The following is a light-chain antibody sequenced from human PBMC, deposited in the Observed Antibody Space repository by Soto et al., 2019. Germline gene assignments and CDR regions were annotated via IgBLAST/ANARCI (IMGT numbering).Light chain of an antibody. Sequence: EIVLTQSPGTLSLSPGERATLSCRSSQSVTINYLAWYQQRPGQAPRLLIYDASNRATGVPARFSGSGSGTDFTLTISRLEPEDFAVYYCQQYVSSPRTFGQGTKVDIK. V-gene: IGKV3-20*01. CDR3: QQYVSSPRT. CDR2: DAS. CDR1: QSVTINY. J-gene: IGKJ1*01.